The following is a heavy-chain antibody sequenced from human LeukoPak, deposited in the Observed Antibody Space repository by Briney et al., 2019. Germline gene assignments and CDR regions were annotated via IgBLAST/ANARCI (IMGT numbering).Heavy chain of an antibody. CDR1: GGSISSYY. CDR3: ASSYYDFWSGSQWYYFDY. D-gene: IGHD3-3*01. Sequence: SETLSLTCTVSGGSISSYYWSWIRQPAGKGLEWIGRIYTSGSTNYNPSLKSRVTMSVDTSKNQFSLKLSSVTAADTAVYYCASSYYDFWSGSQWYYFDYWGQGTLVTVSS. CDR2: IYTSGST. J-gene: IGHJ4*02. V-gene: IGHV4-4*07.